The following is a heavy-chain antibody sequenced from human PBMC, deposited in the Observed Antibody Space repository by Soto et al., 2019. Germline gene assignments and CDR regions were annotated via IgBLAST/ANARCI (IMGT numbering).Heavy chain of an antibody. CDR1: GYTFTGLS. D-gene: IGHD6-25*01. V-gene: IGHV1-24*01. CDR2: FDPEEDEK. CDR3: STGCGSGKWGHTSPFSYGMDV. Sequence: ASVHVSLMGSGYTFTGLSLHWVGQAPGKGLAGVVEFDPEEDEKINAQKFKGRVAMPEDTSTDKAYMELSSLRSDDTAMYYCSTGCGSGKWGHTSPFSYGMDVWGQGTSVTVSS. J-gene: IGHJ6*02.